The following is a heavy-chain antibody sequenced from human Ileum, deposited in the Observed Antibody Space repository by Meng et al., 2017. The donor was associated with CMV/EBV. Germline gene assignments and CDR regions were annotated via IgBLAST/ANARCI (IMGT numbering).Heavy chain of an antibody. V-gene: IGHV5-51*01. J-gene: IGHJ4*02. D-gene: IGHD6-25*01. Sequence: GGSLRLSCESSGYSFNNYWIGWVRQMPGKGLEWVGLIYPDDSDTRYSPSFQGQVTISPDESISTAYLQWSSLKAADTAVYYCARNVAAAQIDYWGQGTLVTVSS. CDR1: GYSFNNYW. CDR3: ARNVAAAQIDY. CDR2: IYPDDSDT.